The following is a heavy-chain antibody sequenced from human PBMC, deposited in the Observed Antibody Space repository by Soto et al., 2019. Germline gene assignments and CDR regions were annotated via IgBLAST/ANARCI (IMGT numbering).Heavy chain of an antibody. CDR3: AGIYSGSPGGTLRY. CDR2: LYYSGST. CDR1: GGSISSGGYY. D-gene: IGHD1-26*01. Sequence: QVQLQESGPGLVKPSQTLSLTCTVSGGSISSGGYYWSWIRQHPGKGLEWIGYLYYSGSTYYNPSLKSRVTISVDTSKNQFSLKLSYVTAADTAVYYWAGIYSGSPGGTLRYWGQGTLVTVSS. V-gene: IGHV4-31*03. J-gene: IGHJ4*02.